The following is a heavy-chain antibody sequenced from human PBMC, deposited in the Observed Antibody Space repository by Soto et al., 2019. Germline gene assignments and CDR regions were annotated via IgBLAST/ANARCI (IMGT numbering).Heavy chain of an antibody. D-gene: IGHD3-22*01. CDR1: AFTFNNYA. V-gene: IGHV3-23*01. J-gene: IGHJ4*02. Sequence: EVQLLESGGGLVQPGGSLSLSCAASAFTFNNYAMSWVRQAPGKGLEWVSGIGGSGRTTYYADSVKGRFTISRDNSNNTLVLQMNSRSAEDTAGYYCAKSRYSDSSGDFYDYWGQGTLVTVSS. CDR3: AKSRYSDSSGDFYDY. CDR2: IGGSGRTT.